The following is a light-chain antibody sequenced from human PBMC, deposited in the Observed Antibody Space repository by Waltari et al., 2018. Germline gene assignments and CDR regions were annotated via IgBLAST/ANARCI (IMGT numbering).Light chain of an antibody. CDR2: GAS. J-gene: IGKJ1*01. Sequence: IVMTQSXXSLXXSXGXXXTITXKSSQXILYSAKNKNYLGWYQQKPGQPPTLLISGASTRESGDPGRFSGSGSGTDFTLTISSLQAEDVAVYFCHXYYSTPWTFGQGTRVEVK. V-gene: IGKV4-1*01. CDR1: QXILYSAKNKNY. CDR3: HXYYSTPWT.